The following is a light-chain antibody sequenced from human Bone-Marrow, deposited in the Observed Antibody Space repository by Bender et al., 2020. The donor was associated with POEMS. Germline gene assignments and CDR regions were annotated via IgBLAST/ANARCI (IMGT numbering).Light chain of an antibody. J-gene: IGLJ3*02. CDR1: SSDVGDYTA. CDR3: SSYAGGNDVVV. Sequence: QSALTQPPSASGSPGQSVTISCTGTSSDVGDYTAVSWYQQHPGKAPKLMIYEVTKRPSGVPDRFSGSKSGNTASLTVSGLQPDDEAHYYCSSYAGGNDVVVFGGGTRLTVL. V-gene: IGLV2-8*01. CDR2: EVT.